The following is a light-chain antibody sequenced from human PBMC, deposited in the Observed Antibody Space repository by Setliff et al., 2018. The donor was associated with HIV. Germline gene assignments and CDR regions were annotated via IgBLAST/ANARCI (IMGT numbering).Light chain of an antibody. Sequence: QSVLTQPASVSGSPGQSITISCTGTSSDVGTYDYVSWYQQHPGKAPKLMIFEVSNRPSGVSYRLSGSKSGNTASLTISGLQAEDEADYYCSSYTSSSTPVVFGGGTKVTVL. CDR1: SSDVGTYDY. V-gene: IGLV2-14*01. CDR3: SSYTSSSTPVV. J-gene: IGLJ2*01. CDR2: EVS.